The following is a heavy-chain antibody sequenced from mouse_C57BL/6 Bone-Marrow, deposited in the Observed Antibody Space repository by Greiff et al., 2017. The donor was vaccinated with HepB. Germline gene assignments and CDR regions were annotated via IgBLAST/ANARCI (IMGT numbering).Heavy chain of an antibody. J-gene: IGHJ3*01. CDR3: TRYYDYAAWFAY. CDR1: GYTFTDYE. V-gene: IGHV1-15*01. CDR2: IDPETGG. Sequence: QVQLQQSGAELVRPGASVTLSCKASGYTFTDYEMHWVKQTPVHGLEWIGAIDPETGGTADKSSSTAYMELRSLTSEDSAVYYCTRYYDYAAWFAYWGQGTLVTVSA. D-gene: IGHD2-4*01.